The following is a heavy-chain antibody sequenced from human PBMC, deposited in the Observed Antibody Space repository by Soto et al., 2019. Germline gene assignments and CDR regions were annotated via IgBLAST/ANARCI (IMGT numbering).Heavy chain of an antibody. CDR3: AIPGGNSFRYYYYYGMDV. J-gene: IGHJ6*02. V-gene: IGHV3-30*03. CDR2: ISYDGSNK. D-gene: IGHD4-4*01. CDR1: GVTCSSYG. Sequence: PGRSLRLSCAASGVTCSSYGMHWVRQAPGKGLEWVAVISYDGSNKYYADSVKGRFTISRDNSKNTLYLQMNSLRAEDTAVYYCAIPGGNSFRYYYYYGMDVWGQGTTVTVSS.